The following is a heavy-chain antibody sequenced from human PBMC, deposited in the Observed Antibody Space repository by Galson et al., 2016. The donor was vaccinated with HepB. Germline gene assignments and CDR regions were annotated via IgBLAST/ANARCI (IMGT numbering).Heavy chain of an antibody. Sequence: SLRLSCAASGFTFSTYNMNWVRQAPGKGLEWVSSISNSNSYIYYTDSVKGRFTIYRDNAKNSLYLQMNSLRAEDTAVYYCARDFGYCSSTSCYKGGLFYYYGMDVWGQGTTVTVSS. D-gene: IGHD2-2*02. CDR1: GFTFSTYN. CDR2: ISNSNSYI. V-gene: IGHV3-21*01. CDR3: ARDFGYCSSTSCYKGGLFYYYGMDV. J-gene: IGHJ6*02.